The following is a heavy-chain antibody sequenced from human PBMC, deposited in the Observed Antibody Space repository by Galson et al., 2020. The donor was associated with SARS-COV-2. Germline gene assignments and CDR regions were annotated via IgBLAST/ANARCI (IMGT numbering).Heavy chain of an antibody. CDR3: ARRDMGNDYFDY. J-gene: IGHJ4*02. CDR2: IYSEGSST. V-gene: IGHV3-74*01. CDR1: GFTFSSYW. Sequence: GGSLRLSCAVSGFTFSSYWMHWVRQAPGKGLVWVSRIYSEGSSTSYADSVKGRFTISGDNAKNTLYLQMNSLRAEDTAVYYCARRDMGNDYFDYWGQGTLVTVSS. D-gene: IGHD7-27*01.